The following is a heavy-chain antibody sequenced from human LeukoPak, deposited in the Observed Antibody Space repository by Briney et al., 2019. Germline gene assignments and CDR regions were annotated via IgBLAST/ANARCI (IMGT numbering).Heavy chain of an antibody. Sequence: GGSLRLSCAASGFTFNRNAISWVRQAPGKGLEWVSTIGGSGDKTFYADSVKGRFTISRDNAKNSAFLQMNSLRAEDTAVYYCARVDSAEKRDFDYWGQGTLVTVSS. CDR1: GFTFNRNA. D-gene: IGHD3-22*01. V-gene: IGHV3-21*01. J-gene: IGHJ4*02. CDR3: ARVDSAEKRDFDY. CDR2: IGGSGDKT.